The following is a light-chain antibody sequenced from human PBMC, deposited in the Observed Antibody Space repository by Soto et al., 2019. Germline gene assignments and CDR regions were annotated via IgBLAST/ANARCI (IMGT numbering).Light chain of an antibody. V-gene: IGKV3D-15*01. CDR1: QSVRTK. CDR2: GAS. CDR3: QRYKTWRAEIT. Sequence: ETVMTQSPATLSVSPGERATLSCRASQSVRTKVAWYQQTPGQAPRLLIEGASSGATGIPARFSGSGSGTELTLTISSLKSEDSPVYYCQRYKTWRAEITSGQGHDWRL. J-gene: IGKJ5*01.